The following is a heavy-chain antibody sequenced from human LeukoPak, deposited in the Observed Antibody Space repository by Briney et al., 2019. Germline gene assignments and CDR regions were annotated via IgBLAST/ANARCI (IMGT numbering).Heavy chain of an antibody. CDR2: ISWNSGSI. V-gene: IGHV3-9*01. CDR1: GFTFDDYA. Sequence: GGSLRLSCAASGFTFDDYAMHWVRQAPGKGLEWVSGISWNSGSIGYADSVKGRFTISRDNAKNSLYLQMDSLKAEDSAVYYCAKHYDNSGYYYDHWGQGSLVTVSS. D-gene: IGHD3-22*01. J-gene: IGHJ4*02. CDR3: AKHYDNSGYYYDH.